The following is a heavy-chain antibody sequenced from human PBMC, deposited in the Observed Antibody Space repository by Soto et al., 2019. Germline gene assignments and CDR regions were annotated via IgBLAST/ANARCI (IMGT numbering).Heavy chain of an antibody. Sequence: SETLSLTCTVSGGSISSYYWSWIRQPPGKGLEWIGYIYYSGSTNYNPSLKSRVTISVDTSKNQFSLKLSSVTAADTAVYYCATMVRGVNNNWFDPWGQGTLVTVSS. CDR3: ATMVRGVNNNWFDP. D-gene: IGHD3-10*01. V-gene: IGHV4-59*01. CDR2: IYYSGST. J-gene: IGHJ5*02. CDR1: GGSISSYY.